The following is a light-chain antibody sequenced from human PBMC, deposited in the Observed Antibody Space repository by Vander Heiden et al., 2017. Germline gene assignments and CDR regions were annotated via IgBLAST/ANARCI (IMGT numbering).Light chain of an antibody. CDR3: QQYSNFPFS. CDR1: QDISSS. Sequence: IWMTQSPSSLPASTGDRVTISCRISQDISSSLAWYQQKPGKAPELLIYGASTLQSGVPSRFSGSGSGTEFTLTISCLQSEDFASYYCQQYSNFPFSFGGGTKVEIK. J-gene: IGKJ4*01. V-gene: IGKV1D-8*01. CDR2: GAS.